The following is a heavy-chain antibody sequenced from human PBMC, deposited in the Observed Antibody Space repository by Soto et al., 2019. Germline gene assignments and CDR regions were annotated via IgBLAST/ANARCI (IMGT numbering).Heavy chain of an antibody. CDR3: ASSGYYTSYFDY. Sequence: SETLSLTCAVSGGSISSGGYSLSWIRQPPGKGLEWIGYIYHSGSTYYNPSLKSRVTISVDRSKNQFSLKLSSVTAADTAVYYCASSGYYTSYFDYWGQGTLVTVSS. J-gene: IGHJ4*02. CDR2: IYHSGST. CDR1: GGSISSGGYS. D-gene: IGHD3-3*01. V-gene: IGHV4-30-2*01.